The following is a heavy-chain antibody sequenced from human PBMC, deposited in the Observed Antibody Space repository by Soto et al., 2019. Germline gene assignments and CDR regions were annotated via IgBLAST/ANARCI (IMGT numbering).Heavy chain of an antibody. CDR2: IDPSDSYT. J-gene: IGHJ3*02. Sequence: PGESLKISCKGSGYSFTSYWITWVRQMPGKGLEWMGRIDPSDSYTNYSPSFQGHVSISADVSISTAFLQRSSLKASDTAMYYCARIYYDTPGTFDIWGQGTMVTVSS. D-gene: IGHD3-22*01. CDR3: ARIYYDTPGTFDI. V-gene: IGHV5-10-1*01. CDR1: GYSFTSYW.